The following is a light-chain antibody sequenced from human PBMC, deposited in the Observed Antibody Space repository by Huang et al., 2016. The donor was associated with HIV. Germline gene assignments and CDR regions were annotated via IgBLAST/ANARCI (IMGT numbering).Light chain of an antibody. CDR2: GAS. J-gene: IGKJ4*01. CDR1: QTVIKN. CDR3: QQYNRWPPLT. Sequence: VMTQSPATLSVSPGERVTLSCRASQTVIKNLAWYQQRPGQPPRLLVAGASVRAAGVPDRFSGSGSGTDFTLTITSLQSEDFAIYYCQQYNRWPPLTFGGGTKVETK. V-gene: IGKV3-15*01.